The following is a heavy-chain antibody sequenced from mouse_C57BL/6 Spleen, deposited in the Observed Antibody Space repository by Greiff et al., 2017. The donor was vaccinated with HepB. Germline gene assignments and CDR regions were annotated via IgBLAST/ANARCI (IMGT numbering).Heavy chain of an antibody. CDR3: ARWGGSSYDWYFDV. J-gene: IGHJ1*03. CDR1: GYTFTSYW. Sequence: VQLQQPGAELVRPGSSVKLSCKASGYTFTSYWMHWVKQRPIQGLEWIGNIDPSDSETHYNQKFKDKATLTVDKSSSTAYMQLSSLTSEDSAVYYCARWGGSSYDWYFDVWGTGTTVTVSS. CDR2: IDPSDSET. D-gene: IGHD1-1*01. V-gene: IGHV1-52*01.